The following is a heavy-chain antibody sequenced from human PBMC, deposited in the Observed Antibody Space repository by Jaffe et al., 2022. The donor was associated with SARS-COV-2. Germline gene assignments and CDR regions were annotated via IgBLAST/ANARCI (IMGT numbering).Heavy chain of an antibody. CDR3: VRMAYSSGQTIYYFDF. J-gene: IGHJ4*02. V-gene: IGHV2-26*01. Sequence: QVTLKESGPMLVKPTETLTLTCTVSGLSLRDTRMGVGWIRQPPGKALEWLAHIISNGEKSVRASLRGRVAISKDTSQSQVVLTMTDMVPADSATYYCVRMAYSSGQTIYYFDFWGQGTPVTVSS. CDR2: IISNGEK. D-gene: IGHD5-12*01. CDR1: GLSLRDTRMG.